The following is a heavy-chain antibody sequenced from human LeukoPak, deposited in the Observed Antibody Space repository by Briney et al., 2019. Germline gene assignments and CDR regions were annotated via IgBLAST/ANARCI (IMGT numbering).Heavy chain of an antibody. CDR3: ARVGALGGHDF. CDR2: IYHSGNT. V-gene: IGHV4-38-2*02. J-gene: IGHJ4*02. Sequence: SETLSLTCTVSGYSISSGYYWVWIRQPPEKGLEWIGEIYHSGNTNYNPPLKSRVTISLDKSKNQFSLKLNSVTAADTAVYYCARVGALGGHDFWGQGSLVTVSS. CDR1: GYSISSGYY. D-gene: IGHD1-26*01.